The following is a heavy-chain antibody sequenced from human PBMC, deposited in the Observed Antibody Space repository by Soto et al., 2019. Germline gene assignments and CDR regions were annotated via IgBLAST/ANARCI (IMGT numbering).Heavy chain of an antibody. CDR2: INHSGST. J-gene: IGHJ6*02. V-gene: IGHV4-34*01. D-gene: IGHD2-15*01. CDR3: ARGEGEYCSGGSCYDKLPKDYYYYGMDV. Sequence: PSETLSLTCAVYGGSFSGYYWSWIRQPPGKGLEWIGEINHSGSTNYNPSLKSRVTISVDTSKNQFSLKLSSVTAADTAVYYCARGEGEYCSGGSCYDKLPKDYYYYGMDVWGQGTTVTVSS. CDR1: GGSFSGYY.